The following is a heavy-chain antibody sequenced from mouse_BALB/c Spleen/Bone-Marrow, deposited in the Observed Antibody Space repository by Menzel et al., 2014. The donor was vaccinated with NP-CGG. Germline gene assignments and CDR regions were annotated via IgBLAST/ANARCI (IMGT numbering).Heavy chain of an antibody. Sequence: QVQLKESGPGLVAPSQSLSITCTVSGFSLTGYGLNWVRQPTGKGLEWLGMIWGDGSTDYNSALKSRLSISKDDPKSQVFLKMNSLQTDDTARYYCARDLGGYAMDYWGQGTSVTVSS. CDR2: IWGDGST. CDR1: GFSLTGYG. CDR3: ARDLGGYAMDY. D-gene: IGHD4-1*01. V-gene: IGHV2-6-7*01. J-gene: IGHJ4*01.